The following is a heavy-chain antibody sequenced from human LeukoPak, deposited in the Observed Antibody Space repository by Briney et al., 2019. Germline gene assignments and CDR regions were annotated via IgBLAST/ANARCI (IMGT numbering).Heavy chain of an antibody. CDR3: ARVVHDDAWGSYRPGYHFDY. CDR2: INPSGGST. V-gene: IGHV1-46*01. CDR1: GYTFISYY. Sequence: ASVKVSCKASGYTFISYYMHWVRQAPGQGLEWMGIINPSGGSTSYAQKFQGRVTMTRDTSTSTVYMELSSLRSEDTAVYYCARVVHDDAWGSYRPGYHFDYWGQGTLVTVSS. J-gene: IGHJ4*02. D-gene: IGHD3-16*02.